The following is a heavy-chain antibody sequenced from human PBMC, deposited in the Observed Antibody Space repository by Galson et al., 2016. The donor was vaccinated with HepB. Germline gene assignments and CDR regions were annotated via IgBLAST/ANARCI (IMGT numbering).Heavy chain of an antibody. CDR1: GGSFSGYY. V-gene: IGHV4-34*01. CDR3: ARVKRVVRGKTGWFDP. J-gene: IGHJ5*02. Sequence: SETLSLTCAVYGGSFSGYYWSWIRQPPGKGLEWIGEINHSGSTNYNPSLKSRLTISVDTSKNQCSLKLSSVTAADTAVCYFARVKRVVRGKTGWFDPWGQGTLVTVSS. CDR2: INHSGST. D-gene: IGHD3-10*01.